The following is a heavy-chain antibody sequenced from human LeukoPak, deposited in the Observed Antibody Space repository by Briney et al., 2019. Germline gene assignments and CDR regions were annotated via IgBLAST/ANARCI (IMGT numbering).Heavy chain of an antibody. CDR2: ISPYNDGT. J-gene: IGHJ3*02. CDR3: ARWYCSSTSWYAGAFDM. Sequence: ASVTVSCKASGYTFTNYGMSWVRQAPGQGLEWMGWISPYNDGTNYAQKLQGRVTMTTDTSTSTGYMELRSLRSDDTAVYYCARWYCSSTSWYAGAFDMWGQGTMVTVSS. V-gene: IGHV1-18*04. D-gene: IGHD2-2*01. CDR1: GYTFTNYG.